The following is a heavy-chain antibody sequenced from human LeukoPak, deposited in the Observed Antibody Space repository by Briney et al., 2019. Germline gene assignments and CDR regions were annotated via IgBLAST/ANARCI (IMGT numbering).Heavy chain of an antibody. J-gene: IGHJ4*02. Sequence: GGSLRLSCAASGFTFSSYAMSWVRQAPGKGLEWVANIKQDGSEKYYVDSVKGRFTISRDNAKNSLYLQMNSLRAEDTAVFYCARLLETYDYVWGSYGFDSWGQGTLVTVSS. D-gene: IGHD3-16*01. CDR1: GFTFSSYA. CDR3: ARLLETYDYVWGSYGFDS. CDR2: IKQDGSEK. V-gene: IGHV3-7*01.